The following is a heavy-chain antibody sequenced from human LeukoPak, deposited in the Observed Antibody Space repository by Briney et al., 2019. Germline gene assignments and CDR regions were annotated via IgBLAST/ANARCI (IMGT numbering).Heavy chain of an antibody. Sequence: PGGSLRLSCAASGFTFDDYAMHWGRQAPGKGLEWVSGISWNSGSIGYADSVKGRFTISRDNAKNSLYLQMNSLRAEDTALYYCAKGGAPWMVTAISRLWYFDLWGRGTLVTVSS. V-gene: IGHV3-9*01. CDR1: GFTFDDYA. D-gene: IGHD2-21*02. CDR3: AKGGAPWMVTAISRLWYFDL. J-gene: IGHJ2*01. CDR2: ISWNSGSI.